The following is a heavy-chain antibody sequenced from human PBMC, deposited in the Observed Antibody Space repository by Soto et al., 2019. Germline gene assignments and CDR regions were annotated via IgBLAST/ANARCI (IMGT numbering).Heavy chain of an antibody. D-gene: IGHD2-2*01. Sequence: QVQLVQSGAEVKKPGASVKVSCKASGYTFTSYGISWVRQAPGQGLEWMGWISAYNGNTNYAQKLQGRVTMTTDTXXSXDXVEPRRLTSDDTAVYSCASVCISTSCPRSDYYGMDVWGHGTTVTVCS. CDR2: ISAYNGNT. CDR3: ASVCISTSCPRSDYYGMDV. V-gene: IGHV1-18*01. J-gene: IGHJ6*02. CDR1: GYTFTSYG.